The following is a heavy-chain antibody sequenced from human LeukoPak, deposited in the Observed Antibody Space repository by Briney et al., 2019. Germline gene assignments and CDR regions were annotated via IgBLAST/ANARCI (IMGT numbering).Heavy chain of an antibody. CDR3: ASRDTATGLD. Sequence: SETLSLTCAVYGGSFSGYYWSWIRQPPGKGLEWIGEINHSGSANYNPSLKSRVTISVDTSKNQFPLNLSSVTAADTAVYYCASRDTATGLDWGQGTLVTVSS. D-gene: IGHD5-18*01. CDR1: GGSFSGYY. V-gene: IGHV4-34*01. J-gene: IGHJ4*02. CDR2: INHSGSA.